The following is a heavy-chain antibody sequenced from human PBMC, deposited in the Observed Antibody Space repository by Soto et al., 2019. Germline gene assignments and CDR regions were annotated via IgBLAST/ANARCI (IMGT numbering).Heavy chain of an antibody. Sequence: GESLNISFKGSGYSFTNYWIGWVRQMPGKGLEWMGIINPADSDTRYSPSFQGQVTVSVDKSISTAYLQRGSLKASDTAMYYCVRPDSTGYYSHWGQGTPVTVSS. CDR1: GYSFTNYW. CDR2: INPADSDT. V-gene: IGHV5-51*01. CDR3: VRPDSTGYYSH. D-gene: IGHD3-9*01. J-gene: IGHJ4*02.